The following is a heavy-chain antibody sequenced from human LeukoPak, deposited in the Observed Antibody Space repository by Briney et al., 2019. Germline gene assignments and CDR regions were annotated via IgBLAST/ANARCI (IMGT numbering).Heavy chain of an antibody. Sequence: GGSLRLSCAASGFTFSSYSMNWVRQAPGKGLEWVSSISSSSSYIYYADSVKGRFTISRDNAKNSLYLQMNSLRAEDTAVYYYARVVAAYAFDIWGQGTMVTVSS. V-gene: IGHV3-21*01. D-gene: IGHD2-15*01. CDR1: GFTFSSYS. CDR3: ARVVAAYAFDI. J-gene: IGHJ3*02. CDR2: ISSSSSYI.